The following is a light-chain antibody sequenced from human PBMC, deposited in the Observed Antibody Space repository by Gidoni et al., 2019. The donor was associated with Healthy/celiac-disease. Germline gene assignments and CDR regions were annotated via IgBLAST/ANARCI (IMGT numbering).Light chain of an antibody. V-gene: IGKV3-20*01. J-gene: IGKJ1*01. CDR3: QQYGSSPQWT. Sequence: ELVLTQSPGTLSLSPGERATLSCRASQSVSSSYLAWYQQKPGQAPRLLIYGASSRATGIPDRCSGSGSGTDFTLTISRLEPEDFAVYYCQQYGSSPQWTFGQGTKVEIK. CDR2: GAS. CDR1: QSVSSSY.